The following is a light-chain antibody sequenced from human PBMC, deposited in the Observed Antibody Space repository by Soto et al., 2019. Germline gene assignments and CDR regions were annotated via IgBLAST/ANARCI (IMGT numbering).Light chain of an antibody. CDR3: CSYAGSYTFWV. CDR2: DVS. Sequence: QSALTQPRSVSGSPGQSVTISCTGTSSDVGGYNYVSWYQQHPGKAPKLMIYDVSKWPSGVPDRFSGSKSGNTASLTISGLQAEDEADYYCCSYAGSYTFWVFGTGTKLTVL. J-gene: IGLJ1*01. V-gene: IGLV2-11*01. CDR1: SSDVGGYNY.